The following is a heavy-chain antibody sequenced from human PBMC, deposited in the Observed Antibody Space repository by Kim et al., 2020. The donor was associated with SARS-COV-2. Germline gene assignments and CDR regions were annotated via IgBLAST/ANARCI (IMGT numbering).Heavy chain of an antibody. V-gene: IGHV3-48*03. J-gene: IGHJ4*02. D-gene: IGHD2-8*01. CDR1: GFTFSSYE. Sequence: GGSLRLSCAASGFTFSSYEMNWVRQAPGKGLEWVSYISSSGSTIYYADSVKGRFTISRDNAKNSLYLQMNSLRAEDTAVYYCARTMGGDCTNGVCYKFSHLDYWGQGTLVTVSS. CDR3: ARTMGGDCTNGVCYKFSHLDY. CDR2: ISSSGSTI.